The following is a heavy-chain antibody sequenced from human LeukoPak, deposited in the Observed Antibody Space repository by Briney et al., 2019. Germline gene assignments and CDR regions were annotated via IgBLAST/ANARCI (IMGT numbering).Heavy chain of an antibody. Sequence: QPGGSLRLSCAASGFTFSSCEMNWVRQAPGKGLEWVSYISASGYTVYYADSVKGRFTVSRGNAKNSLHLQLTSLSVEDTAVYYCARDVAAAASHLDYWGQGTLVTVSS. CDR2: ISASGYTV. V-gene: IGHV3-48*03. J-gene: IGHJ4*02. D-gene: IGHD2-15*01. CDR3: ARDVAAAASHLDY. CDR1: GFTFSSCE.